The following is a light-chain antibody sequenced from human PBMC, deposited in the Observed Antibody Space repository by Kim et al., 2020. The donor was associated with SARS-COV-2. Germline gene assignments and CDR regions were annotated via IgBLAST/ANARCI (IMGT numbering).Light chain of an antibody. CDR2: AAS. CDR1: HGIGDY. J-gene: IGKJ1*01. CDR3: QQYDSYLWT. Sequence: ASVGDRVTIARRARHGIGDYLAWFQQKPEKAPKSLIYAASKLQSGVPSRFGGSGSGTDFTLTISSLQPEDSATYYCQQYDSYLWTFGQGTKVDIK. V-gene: IGKV1-16*01.